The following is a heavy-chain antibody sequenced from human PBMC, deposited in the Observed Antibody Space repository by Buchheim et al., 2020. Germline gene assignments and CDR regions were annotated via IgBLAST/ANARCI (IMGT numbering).Heavy chain of an antibody. CDR1: GGSISGDGYY. V-gene: IGHV4-31*03. CDR3: ARGFEAMTTIPGSFYWYFDL. Sequence: QVQLQESGPGLVKPSQTLSLTCTVSGGSISGDGYYWNWIRQHPGKGLEWIGYIYHSGSTYYNPSLKSRVTISLDTSMTQFSLKLSSVTAADTAVYYCARGFEAMTTIPGSFYWYFDLWGRGTL. CDR2: IYHSGST. J-gene: IGHJ2*01. D-gene: IGHD5-24*01.